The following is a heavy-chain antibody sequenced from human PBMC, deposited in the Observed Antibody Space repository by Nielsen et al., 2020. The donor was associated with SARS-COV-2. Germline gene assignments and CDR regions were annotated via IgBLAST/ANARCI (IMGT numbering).Heavy chain of an antibody. D-gene: IGHD4-17*01. CDR3: ARGRTPTVTTRYYYGMDV. Sequence: WVRQAPGQGLEWMGWINTNTGNPTYAQGFTGRFVFSLDTSVSTAYLQISSLKAEDTAVYYCARGRTPTVTTRYYYGMDVWGQGPRSPSP. CDR2: INTNTGNP. V-gene: IGHV7-4-1*02. J-gene: IGHJ6*02.